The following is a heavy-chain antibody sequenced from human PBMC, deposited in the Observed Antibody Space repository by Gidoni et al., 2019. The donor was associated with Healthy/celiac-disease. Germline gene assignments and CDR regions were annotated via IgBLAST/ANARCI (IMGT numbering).Heavy chain of an antibody. CDR2: IYSGGST. J-gene: IGHJ4*02. CDR1: CFTVSSNY. Sequence: EVQLVESGGGLIQPGGSLRLSCAASCFTVSSNYMSWVRQAPGKGLEWVSVIYSGGSTYYADSVKGRLTISRDNSKNTLYLQMNSLRAEDTAVYYCAREDRADYYDSSTLAYWGQGTLVTVSS. CDR3: AREDRADYYDSSTLAY. D-gene: IGHD3-22*01. V-gene: IGHV3-53*01.